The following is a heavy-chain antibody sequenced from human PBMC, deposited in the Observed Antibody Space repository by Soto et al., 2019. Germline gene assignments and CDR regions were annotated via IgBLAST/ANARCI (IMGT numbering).Heavy chain of an antibody. V-gene: IGHV1-18*01. CDR1: GYTFTSYG. CDR2: ISAYNGNT. CDR3: ARDLGVTTATGTPYYYYIDV. Sequence: QVQLVQSGAEVKKPGASVKVSCKASGYTFTSYGISWVRQAPGQGLEWMGWISAYNGNTNYAQKLQGRVTMTTDTSTSTAYMELRSLRSDDTAVYYCARDLGVTTATGTPYYYYIDVWGKGTTVTVSS. J-gene: IGHJ6*03. D-gene: IGHD4-17*01.